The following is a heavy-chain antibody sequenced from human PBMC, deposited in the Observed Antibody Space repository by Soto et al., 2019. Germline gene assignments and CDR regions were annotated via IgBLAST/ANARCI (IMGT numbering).Heavy chain of an antibody. CDR3: ARTYSNYAYYYYYMDF. CDR2: IYYSGST. V-gene: IGHV4-59*08. CDR1: GGSISGYY. J-gene: IGHJ6*03. Sequence: TLSLTCTVSGGSISGYYWSWIRQPPGKGLEWIGYIYYSGSTNYNPSLKSRVTISVDTSKNQFSLKLSSVTAADTAVYYCARTYSNYAYYYYYMDFWGKGTTVTVSS. D-gene: IGHD4-4*01.